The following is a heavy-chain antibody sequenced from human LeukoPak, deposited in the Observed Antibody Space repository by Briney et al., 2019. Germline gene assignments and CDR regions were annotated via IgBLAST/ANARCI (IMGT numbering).Heavy chain of an antibody. CDR1: GGSISSYY. Sequence: SETLSLTCTVSGGSISSYYWSWIRQPAGKGLEWIGRIYTSGSTNYNPSLKSRVTMSVDTSKNQFSLKLSSVTAADTAVYYCAREGDKYCSSTSCSNYYYMDVWGKGTTVTVSS. V-gene: IGHV4-4*07. CDR2: IYTSGST. J-gene: IGHJ6*03. CDR3: AREGDKYCSSTSCSNYYYMDV. D-gene: IGHD2-2*01.